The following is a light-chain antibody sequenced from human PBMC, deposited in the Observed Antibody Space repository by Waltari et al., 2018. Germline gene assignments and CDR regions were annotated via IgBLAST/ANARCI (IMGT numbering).Light chain of an antibody. CDR1: QSVGKS. Sequence: SCRASQSVGKSLAWYQQKSGQAPRLLIYDASTRATGIPDRFSASGFGTDFSLTISRLEPEDFAVYYCQKYVRLPVTFGRGTKVEIK. V-gene: IGKV3-20*01. J-gene: IGKJ1*01. CDR3: QKYVRLPVT. CDR2: DAS.